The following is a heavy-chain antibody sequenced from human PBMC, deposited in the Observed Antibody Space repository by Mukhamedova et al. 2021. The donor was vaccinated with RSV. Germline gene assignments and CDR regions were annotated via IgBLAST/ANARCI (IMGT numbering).Heavy chain of an antibody. CDR3: ARDLGGSFHPDY. J-gene: IGHJ4*02. D-gene: IGHD1-26*01. V-gene: IGHV1-2*02. CDR2: VNPNSGAT. Sequence: EYMGWVNPNSGATNYAPKFQGRVAMTRDTSIRTAYMELNRLTSDDTAVYYCARDLGGSFHPDYWGQGTLVTASS.